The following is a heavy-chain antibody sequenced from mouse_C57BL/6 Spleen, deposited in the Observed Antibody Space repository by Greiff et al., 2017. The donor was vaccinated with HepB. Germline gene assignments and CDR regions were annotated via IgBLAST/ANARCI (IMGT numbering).Heavy chain of an antibody. Sequence: VQLQQSGAELARPGASVKLSCKASGYTFTSYGISWVKQRTGQGLEWIGEIYPRSGNTYYNEKFKGKATLTADKSSSTASMELRSLTSADSAVYLGAKRAGTWVQGTTLTVSS. J-gene: IGHJ2*01. D-gene: IGHD3-3*01. CDR3: AKRAGT. V-gene: IGHV1-81*01. CDR2: IYPRSGNT. CDR1: GYTFTSYG.